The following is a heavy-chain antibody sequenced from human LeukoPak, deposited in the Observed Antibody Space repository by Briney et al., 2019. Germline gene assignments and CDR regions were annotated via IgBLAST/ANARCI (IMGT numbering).Heavy chain of an antibody. CDR1: GYTFTSYY. J-gene: IGHJ5*02. V-gene: IGHV1-46*01. CDR3: ARKFGDSSTRRNWFDP. D-gene: IGHD2-2*01. CDR2: INPSGGST. Sequence: ASVKVSCKASGYTFTSYYMHWVRQAPGQGLEWMGIINPSGGSTSYAQKFQGRVTMTRDTSTSTVYMELSSLRSDDTAVYYCARKFGDSSTRRNWFDPWGQGTLVTVSA.